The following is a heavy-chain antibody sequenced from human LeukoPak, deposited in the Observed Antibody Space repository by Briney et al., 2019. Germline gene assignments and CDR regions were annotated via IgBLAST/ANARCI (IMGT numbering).Heavy chain of an antibody. CDR2: ISAYNGNT. Sequence: ASVKVSCKASGYTFTSYGISWVRQAPGQGLEWMGWISAYNGNTNYAQRLQGRVTMTRDTSTSTVYMELSSLRSEDTAVYYCARDAQASYYDILTGVYGMDVWGKGTTVTVSS. CDR1: GYTFTSYG. J-gene: IGHJ6*04. CDR3: ARDAQASYYDILTGVYGMDV. V-gene: IGHV1-18*01. D-gene: IGHD3-9*01.